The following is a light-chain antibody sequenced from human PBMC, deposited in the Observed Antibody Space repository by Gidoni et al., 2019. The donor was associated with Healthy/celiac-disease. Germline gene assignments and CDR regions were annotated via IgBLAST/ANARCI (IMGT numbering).Light chain of an antibody. V-gene: IGKV1-33*01. CDR3: QQYDNLLIT. CDR1: QDISNY. Sequence: DIQMTQSPSSLSASVGDRVTITCQASQDISNYLNWYQQKPGKAPKLLIYDASNLETRVPSRFSGSGSGTDFTFTISSLQPEDIATYYCQQYDNLLITFGGGTKVEIK. J-gene: IGKJ4*01. CDR2: DAS.